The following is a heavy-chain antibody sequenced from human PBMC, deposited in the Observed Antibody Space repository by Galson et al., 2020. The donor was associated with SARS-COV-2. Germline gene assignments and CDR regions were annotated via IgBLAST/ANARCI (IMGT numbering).Heavy chain of an antibody. D-gene: IGHD3-22*01. J-gene: IGHJ6*02. CDR3: VREGYYDNRGYPYYYYGLDV. CDR1: GGSISSYY. Sequence: SETLSLTCTVSGGSISSYYWSWIRQPAGKGLEWIGRIYPSGSTNYNPSLKSRVTMSVDTSKNQFSLRLNSVTAADTAVYYCVREGYYDNRGYPYYYYGLDVWGQGTTVTVSS. V-gene: IGHV4-4*07. CDR2: IYPSGST.